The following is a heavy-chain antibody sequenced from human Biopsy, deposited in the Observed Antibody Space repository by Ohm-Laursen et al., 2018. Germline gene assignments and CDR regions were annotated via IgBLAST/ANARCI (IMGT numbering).Heavy chain of an antibody. CDR1: GYAVNDYF. J-gene: IGHJ3*01. CDR3: ARDIMNRIAGLVARSDVFDV. D-gene: IGHD3-16*01. Sequence: SVKVSCKGSGYAVNDYFLHWLRQAPGQGPEWMGWNSPNSGGKNYAQKFQGRVTMTTDTSTSTVYLELRRLISDDTAVYYCARDIMNRIAGLVARSDVFDVWGQGTLVTVSS. CDR2: NSPNSGGK. V-gene: IGHV1-2*02.